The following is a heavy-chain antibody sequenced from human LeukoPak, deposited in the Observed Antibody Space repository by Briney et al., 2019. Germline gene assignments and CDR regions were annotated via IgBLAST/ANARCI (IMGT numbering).Heavy chain of an antibody. CDR2: IKEDGSAE. Sequence: PGGSLRLSCAASGFTFSKTWMSWVRLTPEKGLEWVANIKEDGSAEYYVDSVKGRFTISRDNARNSLYLQMNSLRAEDTAVYYCAKDDDGYYWGQGILVTVSS. D-gene: IGHD3-3*01. CDR1: GFTFSKTW. V-gene: IGHV3-7*04. CDR3: AKDDDGYY. J-gene: IGHJ4*02.